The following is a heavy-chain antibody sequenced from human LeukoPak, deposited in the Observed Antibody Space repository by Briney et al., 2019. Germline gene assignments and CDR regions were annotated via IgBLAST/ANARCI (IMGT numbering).Heavy chain of an antibody. CDR1: GFTFSSYA. CDR2: ISGSGGST. J-gene: IGHJ4*02. V-gene: IGHV3-23*01. D-gene: IGHD6-13*01. CDR3: AKSDGVGSSQYYFDY. Sequence: GGSLRLSCAASGFTFSSYAMSWVRQAPGKGLEWVSAISGSGGSTYYADSVKGRFTISRDNSKNTLYLQMNSLRAEDTAVYYCAKSDGVGSSQYYFDYWGQGTLVTGSS.